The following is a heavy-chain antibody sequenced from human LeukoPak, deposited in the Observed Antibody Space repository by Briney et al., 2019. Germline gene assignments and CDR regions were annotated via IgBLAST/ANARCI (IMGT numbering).Heavy chain of an antibody. CDR3: ARRTPDYYYYYMGV. CDR1: GFTFSSYA. V-gene: IGHV3-23*01. Sequence: GGSLRLSCAASGFTFSSYAMSWVRQTPGKGLEWVSTISGSGGSTYYADSVKGRFTISRDNSKNTLYLQMNSLRAEDTAVYYCARRTPDYYYYYMGVWGKGTTVTVSS. J-gene: IGHJ6*03. CDR2: ISGSGGST.